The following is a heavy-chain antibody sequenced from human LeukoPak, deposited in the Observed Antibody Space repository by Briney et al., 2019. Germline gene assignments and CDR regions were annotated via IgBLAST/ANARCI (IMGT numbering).Heavy chain of an antibody. J-gene: IGHJ4*02. V-gene: IGHV4-34*01. CDR3: ARGPAEGIAAAGTYGDY. D-gene: IGHD6-13*01. Sequence: SETLSLTCAVYGGSFSGYYWSWIRQPPGKGLEWIGEINHSGSTNYNPSLKSRVTISVDTSKNQFSLKLSSVTAADTAVYYCARGPAEGIAAAGTYGDYWGQGTLVTVSS. CDR1: GGSFSGYY. CDR2: INHSGST.